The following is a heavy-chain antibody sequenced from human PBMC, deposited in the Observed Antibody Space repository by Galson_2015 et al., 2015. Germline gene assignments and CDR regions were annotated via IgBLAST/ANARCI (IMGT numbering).Heavy chain of an antibody. CDR2: IYPGDSDT. D-gene: IGHD2-15*01. Sequence: QSGAEVKKPGESLKISCTGSGYSFTSYWTGWVRQMPGKGLEWMGIIYPGDSDTRYSPSFQGQVTISADKSTSTAYLQWSSLKASDTAMYYCARQREGYCSGGSCYPYYFDYWGQGTLVTVSS. CDR3: ARQREGYCSGGSCYPYYFDY. V-gene: IGHV5-51*01. J-gene: IGHJ4*02. CDR1: GYSFTSYW.